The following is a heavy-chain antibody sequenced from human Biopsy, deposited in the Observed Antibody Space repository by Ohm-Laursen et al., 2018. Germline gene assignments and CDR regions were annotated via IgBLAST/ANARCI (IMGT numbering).Heavy chain of an antibody. CDR1: GFSFSDYH. J-gene: IGHJ6*02. CDR3: ARDTRWSPYSMDV. V-gene: IGHV3-11*01. D-gene: IGHD4-23*01. CDR2: ISGGGTI. Sequence: SLRLSCAASGFSFSDYHMRWIRQAPGRGLEWVSYISGGGTIYYGDSMKGRVTISRDNAKNSLYLQMHSLRAGDTAVYYCARDTRWSPYSMDVWGQGTTVTVSS.